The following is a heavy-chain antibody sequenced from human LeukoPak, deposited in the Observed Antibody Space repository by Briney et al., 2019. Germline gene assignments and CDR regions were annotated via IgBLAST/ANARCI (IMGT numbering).Heavy chain of an antibody. Sequence: SETLSLTCAVSGGSFSGHYWSCIRQPPGMGLECIGEINHSGSTNYSPSLKSRVTISVDTSKSQFSLQLSSVTAADTAVYYCARAAWELLETRKLTYWGPGTLITVSS. CDR2: INHSGST. V-gene: IGHV4-34*01. D-gene: IGHD1-26*01. CDR1: GGSFSGHY. CDR3: ARAAWELLETRKLTY. J-gene: IGHJ4*02.